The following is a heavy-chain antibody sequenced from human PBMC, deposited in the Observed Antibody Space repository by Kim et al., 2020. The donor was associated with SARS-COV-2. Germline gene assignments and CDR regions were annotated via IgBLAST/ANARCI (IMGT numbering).Heavy chain of an antibody. CDR3: AKDYDFWSGYWTYFDY. D-gene: IGHD3-3*01. J-gene: IGHJ4*02. Sequence: VKGRFTISRDNSKNTLYLQMNSLRAEDTAVYYCAKDYDFWSGYWTYFDYWGQGTLVTVSS. V-gene: IGHV3-23*01.